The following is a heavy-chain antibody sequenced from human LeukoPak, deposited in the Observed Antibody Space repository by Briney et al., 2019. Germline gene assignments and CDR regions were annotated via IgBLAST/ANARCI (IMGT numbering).Heavy chain of an antibody. J-gene: IGHJ4*02. CDR1: GGSFSGYY. Sequence: PSETLSLTCAVYGGSFSGYYWSWIRQPPGKGLEWIGEINHSGSTNYNPSLKSRVTISVDTSKNQFSLKLSSVTAADTAVYYCARVSMIADYFDYWGQGTLVTVSS. D-gene: IGHD3-22*01. CDR3: ARVSMIADYFDY. V-gene: IGHV4-34*01. CDR2: INHSGST.